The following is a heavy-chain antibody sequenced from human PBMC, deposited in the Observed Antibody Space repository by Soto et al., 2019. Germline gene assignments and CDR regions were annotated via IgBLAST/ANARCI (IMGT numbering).Heavy chain of an antibody. CDR2: IKSKTDGGTT. J-gene: IGHJ6*02. CDR3: TTLSITIFGVVLMDV. D-gene: IGHD3-3*01. CDR1: GFTFSNAW. V-gene: IGHV3-15*07. Sequence: SCAASGFTFSNAWMNWVRQAPGKGLEWVGRIKSKTDGGTTDYAAPVKGRFTISRDDSKNTLYLQMNSLKTEDTAVYYRTTLSITIFGVVLMDVWGQGTTVT.